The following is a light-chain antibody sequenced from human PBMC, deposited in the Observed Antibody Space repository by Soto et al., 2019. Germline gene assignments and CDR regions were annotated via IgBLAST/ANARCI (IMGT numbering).Light chain of an antibody. V-gene: IGKV1-5*01. CDR1: QSISSW. Sequence: GDRVTITCRASQSISSWLAWYQQKPGKAPKLLIYHASSLESGVPGRFSGSGSGTEFTLTISSLQPDDFATYYCQQYTIYLWTFGQGTKVDNK. J-gene: IGKJ1*01. CDR3: QQYTIYLWT. CDR2: HAS.